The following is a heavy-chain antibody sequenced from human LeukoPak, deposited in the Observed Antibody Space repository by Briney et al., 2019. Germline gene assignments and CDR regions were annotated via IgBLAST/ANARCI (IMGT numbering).Heavy chain of an antibody. CDR2: INTDGRIT. CDR3: TRDGGSFCDFDY. Sequence: GGSLGLSCVASGFSFRNYAIHWVRQAPGKGLEYVSVINTDGRITYYADSVRGRFTISRDNSKNTVYPQMGSLRGEDMAVYYCTRDGGSFCDFDYWGQGALVTVSS. D-gene: IGHD1-26*01. J-gene: IGHJ4*02. V-gene: IGHV3-64*02. CDR1: GFSFRNYA.